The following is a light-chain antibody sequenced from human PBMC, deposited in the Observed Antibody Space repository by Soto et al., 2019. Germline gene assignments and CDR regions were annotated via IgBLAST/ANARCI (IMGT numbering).Light chain of an antibody. V-gene: IGKV1-39*01. Sequence: DLQMTQSPSSLSASVGDRVTITCRASQSISSYLNWYQQKPGKAPKHLIYAASSLQSGVPSRFSGSGSGTDITLTISSLQPEDFATYYCQQSYSTPHYTFGQGTKLEIK. J-gene: IGKJ2*01. CDR2: AAS. CDR3: QQSYSTPHYT. CDR1: QSISSY.